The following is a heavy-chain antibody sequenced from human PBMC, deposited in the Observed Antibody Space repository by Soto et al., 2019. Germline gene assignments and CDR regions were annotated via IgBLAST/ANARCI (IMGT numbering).Heavy chain of an antibody. CDR2: ISSSSSTI. CDR1: GFTFSSYS. J-gene: IGHJ4*02. V-gene: IGHV3-48*01. D-gene: IGHD3-3*01. CDR3: ARDSPYDFWSGYYKG. Sequence: PGGSLRLSCAASGFTFSSYSMNWVRQAPGKGLEWVSYISSSSSTIYYADSVKGRFTISRDNAKNSLYLQMNSLRAEDTAVYYCARDSPYDFWSGYYKGWGQGTLVTVSS.